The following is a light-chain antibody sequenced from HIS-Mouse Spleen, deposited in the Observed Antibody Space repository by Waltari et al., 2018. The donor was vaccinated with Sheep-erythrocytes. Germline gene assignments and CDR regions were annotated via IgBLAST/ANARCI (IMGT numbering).Light chain of an antibody. V-gene: IGLV1-44*01. Sequence: QSVLTHPHSASGTPGQRVTISCSGSSSNIGSNTVNWYQQLPGTAPKLLIYSNNQRPSGVPYRFSGSKSGTSASLAISGLQSEDEADYYCAAWDDSLNGVVFGGGTKLTVL. CDR1: SSNIGSNT. CDR3: AAWDDSLNGVV. CDR2: SNN. J-gene: IGLJ2*01.